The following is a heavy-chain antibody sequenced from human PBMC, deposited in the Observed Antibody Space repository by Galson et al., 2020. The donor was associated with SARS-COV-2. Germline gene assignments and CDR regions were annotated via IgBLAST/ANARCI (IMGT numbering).Heavy chain of an antibody. J-gene: IGHJ6*03. V-gene: IGHV5-51*01. Sequence: GESLKISCKGSGYSFSNYWIAWVRQRPGKGLEWVGFIYPDGSDIRYSPSYQGQVTISADKSISTAYLQWSSLKASDTAMYYCATSGSSSSKDYYYYMDVWGKGTTVTVSS. D-gene: IGHD6-6*01. CDR2: IYPDGSDI. CDR1: GYSFSNYW. CDR3: ATSGSSSSKDYYYYMDV.